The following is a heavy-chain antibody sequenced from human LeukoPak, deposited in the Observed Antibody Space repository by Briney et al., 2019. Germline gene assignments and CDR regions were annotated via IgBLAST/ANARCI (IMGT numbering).Heavy chain of an antibody. Sequence: PGGSLRLSCAASGFTFSSYAMSWVRQAPGKGLEWVSAINGSGGSTYYVDSVKGRFTISRDNTKNTLYLQMNSLRAEDTAVNYCAKDRDYGSGSYYKGDPFDYWGQGTLVTVSS. CDR3: AKDRDYGSGSYYKGDPFDY. J-gene: IGHJ4*02. CDR1: GFTFSSYA. V-gene: IGHV3-23*01. D-gene: IGHD3-10*01. CDR2: INGSGGST.